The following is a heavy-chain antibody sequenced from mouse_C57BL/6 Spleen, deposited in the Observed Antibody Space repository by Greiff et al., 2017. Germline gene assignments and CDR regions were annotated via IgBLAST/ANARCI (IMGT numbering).Heavy chain of an antibody. D-gene: IGHD1-1*01. J-gene: IGHJ2*01. V-gene: IGHV1-82*01. Sequence: QVQLQQSGPELVKPGASVKISCKASGYAFSSSWMNWVKQSPGNGLEWIGRIYPGDGDTNYNGKFKGKATLTADKSSSTAYMQLSSLTSEDSAVYFCARSDGSSPWFAYWGQGTTLTVSS. CDR3: ARSDGSSPWFAY. CDR1: GYAFSSSW. CDR2: IYPGDGDT.